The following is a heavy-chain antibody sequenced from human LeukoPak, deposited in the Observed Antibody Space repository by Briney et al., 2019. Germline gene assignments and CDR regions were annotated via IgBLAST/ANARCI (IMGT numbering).Heavy chain of an antibody. CDR2: ISGSGGST. D-gene: IGHD3-3*01. J-gene: IGHJ4*02. V-gene: IGHV3-23*01. CDR3: AKSNDFWSGYYRPDY. CDR1: GFTFSSYA. Sequence: GGSLRLSCAASGFTFSSYAMSWVRQAPGKGLEWVSAISGSGGSTYYADSVKGRFTISRDNSKNTLYLQMNSLRVEDTAVYYCAKSNDFWSGYYRPDYWGQGTLVTVSS.